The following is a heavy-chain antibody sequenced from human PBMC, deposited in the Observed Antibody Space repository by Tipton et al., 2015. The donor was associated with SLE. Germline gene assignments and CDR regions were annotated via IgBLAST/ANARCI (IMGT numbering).Heavy chain of an antibody. V-gene: IGHV3-11*01. D-gene: IGHD3-22*01. CDR3: ARNYYDSSGYLYYFDY. CDR1: GFTFSDYY. J-gene: IGHJ4*02. Sequence: GSLRLSCAASGFTFSDYYMSWIRQAPGKGLEWASYISSSGSTIYYADSVKGRFTISRDNAKNSLYLQMNSLRAEDTAVYYCARNYYDSSGYLYYFDYWGQGTLVTVSS. CDR2: ISSSGSTI.